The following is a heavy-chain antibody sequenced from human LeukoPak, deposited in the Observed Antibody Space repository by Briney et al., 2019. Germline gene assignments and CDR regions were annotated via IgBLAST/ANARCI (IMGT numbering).Heavy chain of an antibody. Sequence: GGSLRLSCAASGFTFSSYSMNWVRQAPGKGLEWVSSISSSSSYIYYADSVKGRFTISRDNAKNSLYLQMNSLRAEDTAVYYCARDHGSSGWKQNDYWGQGTLVTVSS. J-gene: IGHJ4*02. CDR3: ARDHGSSGWKQNDY. CDR1: GFTFSSYS. V-gene: IGHV3-21*01. CDR2: ISSSSSYI. D-gene: IGHD6-19*01.